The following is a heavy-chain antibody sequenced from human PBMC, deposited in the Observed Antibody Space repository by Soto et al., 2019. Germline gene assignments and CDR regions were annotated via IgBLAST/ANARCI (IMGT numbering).Heavy chain of an antibody. Sequence: QVQLVESGGGVVQPGRSLRLSCAASGFTFSSYGMHWVRQAPGKGLEWVAVISYDGSNKYYADSVKGRFTIARDNSKNTLYLQMNSLRAEDTAVYYCAQLPGNYRYYGMDVWGQGTTVTVSS. D-gene: IGHD4-4*01. CDR1: GFTFSSYG. V-gene: IGHV3-30*18. CDR2: ISYDGSNK. CDR3: AQLPGNYRYYGMDV. J-gene: IGHJ6*02.